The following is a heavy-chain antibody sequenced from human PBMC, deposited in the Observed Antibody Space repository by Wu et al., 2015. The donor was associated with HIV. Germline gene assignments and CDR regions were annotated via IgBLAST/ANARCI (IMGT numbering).Heavy chain of an antibody. CDR3: ARVPTNHYDTSGYYYYFDF. Sequence: QVQLLQSGAEVKKPGASVKVSCKASGYTFTDYYIHWVRQAPGQGLEWMGWINPSPYSGSTIYAEKFEGRVTMTRDTSINTSYVELTSLRPDDTAVYYCARVPTNHYDTSGYYYYFDFWGQGTLVTVSS. CDR1: GYTFTDYY. J-gene: IGHJ4*02. CDR2: INPSPYSGST. D-gene: IGHD3-22*01. V-gene: IGHV1-2*02.